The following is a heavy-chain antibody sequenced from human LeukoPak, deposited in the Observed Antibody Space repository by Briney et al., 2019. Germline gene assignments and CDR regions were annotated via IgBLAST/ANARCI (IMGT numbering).Heavy chain of an antibody. CDR1: GGSISSYY. J-gene: IGHJ4*02. CDR2: IYYSGGT. V-gene: IGHV4-59*01. Sequence: SETLSLTCTVSGGSISSYYWSWIRQPPGKGLEWIGYIYYSGGTNYNPSLKSRVTISVDTSKNQFSLKLSSVTAADTAVYYCARDRGSSGWYEPDFDYWGQGTLVTVSS. D-gene: IGHD6-19*01. CDR3: ARDRGSSGWYEPDFDY.